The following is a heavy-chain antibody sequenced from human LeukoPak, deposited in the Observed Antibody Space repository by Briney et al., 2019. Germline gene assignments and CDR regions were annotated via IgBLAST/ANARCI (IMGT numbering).Heavy chain of an antibody. CDR3: AKDHLPGIVVADRDY. V-gene: IGHV3-23*01. J-gene: IGHJ4*01. D-gene: IGHD6-19*01. CDR1: GFIFSRYG. CDR2: ISGSGGTT. Sequence: GGTLRLSCAASGFIFSRYGMSWVRQAPGKGLEWVSAISGSGGTTYYADSVKGRFTISRDNSKNTLYLQITSLRAEDTGVYYCAKDHLPGIVVADRDYWGHGTLVTVSS.